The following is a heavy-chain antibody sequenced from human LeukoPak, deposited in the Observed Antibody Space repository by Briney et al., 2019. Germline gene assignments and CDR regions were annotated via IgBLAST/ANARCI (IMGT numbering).Heavy chain of an antibody. J-gene: IGHJ3*02. Sequence: PSETLSLTCTVSGGSISSSSYYWGWIRQPPGRGLEWIGSIYYSGSTYYNPSLKSRVTISVDTSKNQFSLKLGSVTAADTAVYYCARIRPSYYYDSSGSPVGAFDIWGQGTMVTVSS. CDR2: IYYSGST. CDR1: GGSISSSSYY. CDR3: ARIRPSYYYDSSGSPVGAFDI. D-gene: IGHD3-22*01. V-gene: IGHV4-39*01.